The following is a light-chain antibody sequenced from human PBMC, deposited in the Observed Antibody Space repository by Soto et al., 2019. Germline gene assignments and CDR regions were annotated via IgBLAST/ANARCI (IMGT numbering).Light chain of an antibody. V-gene: IGKV2D-29*02. CDR1: QSLLHSDGKTY. CDR2: EVF. Sequence: DVVMTQTPLSLSVSPGQPASISCKSSQSLLHSDGKTYLCWFLQKPGQSPQLLIYEVFNRFSGVPDRFSGSGSGTDFTLKISRVEAEDVGVYYCMQSIQLPLTFGGGTKVEIK. CDR3: MQSIQLPLT. J-gene: IGKJ4*01.